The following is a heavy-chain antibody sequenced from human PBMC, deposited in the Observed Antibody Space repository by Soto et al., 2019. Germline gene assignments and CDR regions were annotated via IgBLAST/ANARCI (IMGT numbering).Heavy chain of an antibody. CDR1: GYTFTSYD. V-gene: IGHV1-8*01. CDR3: ARRRAGSYYRYYYYGMDV. Sequence: QVQLVQSGAEVKKPGASVKVSCKASGYTFTSYDINWVRQATGQGLEWMGWMNPNSGNTGYAQKFQGRVTMTRNTSISTAYMELSSLRSEDTAVYYCARRRAGSYYRYYYYGMDVWGQGTTVTVSS. CDR2: MNPNSGNT. J-gene: IGHJ6*02. D-gene: IGHD3-10*01.